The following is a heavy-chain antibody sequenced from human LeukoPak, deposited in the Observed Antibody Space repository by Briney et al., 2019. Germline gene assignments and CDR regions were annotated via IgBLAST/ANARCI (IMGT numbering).Heavy chain of an antibody. Sequence: ASVKVSCKASGYAFTSFSISWVRQAPGQGLEWMGWISTHNGNTNYAQKLQGRVTMTTDSSASTAYMELWSLRSDDTAVYYCAREGEAAAAPGYWGQGTLVTVSS. J-gene: IGHJ4*02. CDR3: AREGEAAAAPGY. CDR2: ISTHNGNT. D-gene: IGHD6-13*01. V-gene: IGHV1-18*01. CDR1: GYAFTSFS.